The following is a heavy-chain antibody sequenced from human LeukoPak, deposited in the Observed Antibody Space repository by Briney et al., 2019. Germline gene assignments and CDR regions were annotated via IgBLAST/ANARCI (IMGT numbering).Heavy chain of an antibody. V-gene: IGHV4-59*01. CDR2: ISYSGST. CDR3: ARTNYGYTPPGD. Sequence: SETLSLTCTVSGGSISSYYWSWIRQPPGKGLEWIGYISYSGSTNYNPSLKSRVTISVDTSKNQFSLNLSSVTAADTAVYYCARTNYGYTPPGDWGQGTLVTVSS. CDR1: GGSISSYY. D-gene: IGHD5-24*01. J-gene: IGHJ4*02.